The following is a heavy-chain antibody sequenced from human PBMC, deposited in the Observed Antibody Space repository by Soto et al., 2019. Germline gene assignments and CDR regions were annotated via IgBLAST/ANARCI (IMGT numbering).Heavy chain of an antibody. CDR3: AKAQYSSSWIYYFDY. Sequence: GGSLRLSCAASGFTFSSYAMSWVRQAPGKGLEWVSAISGSGGSTYYADSVKGRFTISRDNSKNTLYLQMNSLRAEDTAVYYCAKAQYSSSWIYYFDYWGQGTLVTVSS. J-gene: IGHJ4*02. CDR1: GFTFSSYA. D-gene: IGHD6-13*01. V-gene: IGHV3-23*01. CDR2: ISGSGGST.